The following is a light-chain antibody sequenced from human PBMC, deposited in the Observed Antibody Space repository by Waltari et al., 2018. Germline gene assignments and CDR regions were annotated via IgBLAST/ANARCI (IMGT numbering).Light chain of an antibody. J-gene: IGKJ1*01. Sequence: DIQMTQSPSTLSASVGDRVTITCRASQSIGYWLAWYQQKAGKAPKLLISEASNLESRVPPRFSGSGAGTEFTLIISSLQPDDFATYYCQHYNRFSQTFGQGTKVAI. CDR3: QHYNRFSQT. CDR1: QSIGYW. CDR2: EAS. V-gene: IGKV1-5*03.